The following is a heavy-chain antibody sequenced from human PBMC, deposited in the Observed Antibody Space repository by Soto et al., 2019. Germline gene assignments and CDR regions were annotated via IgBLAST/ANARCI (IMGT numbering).Heavy chain of an antibody. D-gene: IGHD6-13*01. J-gene: IGHJ6*02. CDR1: GGTFSSYA. Sequence: SVKVSCKASGGTFSSYAISWVRQAPGQGLEWMGGIIPIFGTANYAQKFQGRVTITADESTSTAYMGLSSLRSEDTAVYYCARFSSSPYENYYYGMDVWGQGTTVTVSS. CDR3: ARFSSSPYENYYYGMDV. V-gene: IGHV1-69*13. CDR2: IIPIFGTA.